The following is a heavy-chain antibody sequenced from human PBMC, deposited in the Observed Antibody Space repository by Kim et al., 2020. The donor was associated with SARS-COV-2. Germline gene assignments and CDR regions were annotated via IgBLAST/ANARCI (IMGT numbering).Heavy chain of an antibody. V-gene: IGHV4-39*01. CDR1: GGSISSSSYY. CDR2: IYYSGST. D-gene: IGHD6-13*01. Sequence: SETLSLTCTVSGGSISSSSYYWGWIRQPPGKGLEWIGSIYYSGSTYYNPSLKSRVTISVDTSKNQFSLKLSSVTAADTAVYYCARGYSSSSGLTYYYYYGMDVWGQGTTVTVSS. CDR3: ARGYSSSSGLTYYYYYGMDV. J-gene: IGHJ6*02.